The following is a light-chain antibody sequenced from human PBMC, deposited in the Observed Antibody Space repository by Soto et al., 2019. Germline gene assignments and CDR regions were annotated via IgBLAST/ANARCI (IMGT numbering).Light chain of an antibody. CDR2: DAS. J-gene: IGKJ4*01. V-gene: IGKV1-5*01. Sequence: DIKMNQSPSTLSASVGDRVTITCRASQTISNWLAWYQQKPGKAPKVLIFDASTLDGGVPSRFSGRRSGTDFTLTISSLQPSDFATYYCQQYNTYPLTFGGGTKVDNK. CDR1: QTISNW. CDR3: QQYNTYPLT.